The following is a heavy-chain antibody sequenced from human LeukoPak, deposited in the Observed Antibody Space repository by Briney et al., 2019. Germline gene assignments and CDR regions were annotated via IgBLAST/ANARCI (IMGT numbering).Heavy chain of an antibody. D-gene: IGHD6-19*01. CDR1: GYTFTSYD. J-gene: IGHJ3*02. CDR3: ARGGLANAFDI. Sequence: ASVKVSCKASGYTFTSYDINWVRQATGQGLEWMGWMNPNSGNTGYAQKFQGRVTMTRDTSISTAYMELSRLRSDDTAVYYCARGGLANAFDIWGQGTMVTVSS. V-gene: IGHV1-8*02. CDR2: MNPNSGNT.